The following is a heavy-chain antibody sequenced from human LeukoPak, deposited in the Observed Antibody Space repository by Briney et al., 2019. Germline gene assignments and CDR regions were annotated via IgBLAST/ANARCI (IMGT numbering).Heavy chain of an antibody. CDR2: ISASGRST. D-gene: IGHD3-10*01. Sequence: GGSLRLSCAASGFTFSSYGMSWVRQAPGKGLEWVSTISASGRSTYYADSVKGRFTISRDNSKNTLYLQMNSLRAEDTAVYYCAKDRRYLTYYYYYMDVWGKGTTVTISS. V-gene: IGHV3-23*01. CDR3: AKDRRYLTYYYYYMDV. J-gene: IGHJ6*03. CDR1: GFTFSSYG.